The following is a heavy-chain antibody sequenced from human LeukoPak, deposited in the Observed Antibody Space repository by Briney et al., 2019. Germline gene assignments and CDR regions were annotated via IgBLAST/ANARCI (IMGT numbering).Heavy chain of an antibody. CDR2: ISAASDNT. V-gene: IGHV3-23*01. CDR1: AFTLSSHA. Sequence: GGSLRLSCAASAFTLSSHAMSWVRQTPGKGLEWVSAISAASDNTLYADSVKGRFTTSRDNSKNTLYLHMSSLRAEDTAVYFCVYYDSSGYYYGRLRHWGQGTPVTVSS. J-gene: IGHJ4*02. D-gene: IGHD3-22*01. CDR3: VYYDSSGYYYGRLRH.